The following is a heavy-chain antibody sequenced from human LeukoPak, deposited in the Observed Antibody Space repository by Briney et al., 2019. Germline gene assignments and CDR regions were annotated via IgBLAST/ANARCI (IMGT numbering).Heavy chain of an antibody. D-gene: IGHD3-22*01. V-gene: IGHV3-66*02. J-gene: IGHJ3*02. CDR2: IYSGGST. Sequence: PGGSLRLSCAASGFTVSSNYMSWVRQAPGKGLEWVSVIYSGGSTYYADSVKGRFTISRDNSKNTLYLQMNSLRAEDTAVYYCARLQSSIGNVDAFDIWAKAQWSPSLQ. CDR3: ARLQSSIGNVDAFDI. CDR1: GFTVSSNY.